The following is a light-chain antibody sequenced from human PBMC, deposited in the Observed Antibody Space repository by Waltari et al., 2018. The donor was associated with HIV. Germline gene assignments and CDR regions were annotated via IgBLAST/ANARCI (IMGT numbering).Light chain of an antibody. CDR2: SNN. Sequence: QSVLTQPPSASGTPGQRVTISCSGSSSNIGSYTVNWYQQIPGTAPKLLIFSNNYRPSGVPGRFSGSNSGNTATLTISRVEAGDEADYYCQVWDSSSDHLVVFGGGTRLTVL. J-gene: IGLJ2*01. V-gene: IGLV1-44*01. CDR3: QVWDSSSDHLVV. CDR1: SSNIGSYT.